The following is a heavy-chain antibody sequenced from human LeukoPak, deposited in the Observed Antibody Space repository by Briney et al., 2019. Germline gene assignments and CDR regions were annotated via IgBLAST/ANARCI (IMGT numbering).Heavy chain of an antibody. CDR2: IYHSGST. Sequence: PSETLSLTCAVSGYSISSGYYWGWIRQPPGKGLEWIGSIYHSGSTYYNPSLKSRVTISIDTSKNQFSLKLNSVTAADTAVYYCAIHLYDSSGYYWLDYWGEGTLVTVSS. CDR3: AIHLYDSSGYYWLDY. CDR1: GYSISSGYY. D-gene: IGHD3-22*01. V-gene: IGHV4-38-2*01. J-gene: IGHJ4*02.